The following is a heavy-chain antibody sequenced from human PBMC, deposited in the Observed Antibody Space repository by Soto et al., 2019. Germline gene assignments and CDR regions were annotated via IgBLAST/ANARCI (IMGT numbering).Heavy chain of an antibody. CDR3: ARERAVVPAAIRWFDP. J-gene: IGHJ5*02. CDR2: ISYDGSNK. D-gene: IGHD2-2*01. CDR1: GFTFSSYA. Sequence: GGSLRLSCAASGFTFSSYAMHWVRQAPGKGLEWVAVISYDGSNKYYADSVKGRFTISKDNSKNTLYLQMNSLRAEDTAVYYCARERAVVPAAIRWFDPWGQGTLVTVSS. V-gene: IGHV3-30-3*01.